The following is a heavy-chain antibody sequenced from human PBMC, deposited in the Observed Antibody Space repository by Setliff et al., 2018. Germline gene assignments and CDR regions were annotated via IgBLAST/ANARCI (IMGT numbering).Heavy chain of an antibody. V-gene: IGHV1-18*01. J-gene: IGHJ5*01. CDR1: GGSFSSYA. D-gene: IGHD6-19*01. CDR2: ISSYNGNT. Sequence: ASVKVSCKASGGSFSSYAIIWVRQAPGQGLEWMGWISSYNGNTNSAQKFQGRVTMTTDTSTSTAYMELKRLRYDDTAVYYCAKGAVAGTNWFDPWGQGTLVTVSS. CDR3: AKGAVAGTNWFDP.